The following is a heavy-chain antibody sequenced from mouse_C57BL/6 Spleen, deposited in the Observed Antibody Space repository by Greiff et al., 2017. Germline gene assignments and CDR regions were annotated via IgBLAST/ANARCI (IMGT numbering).Heavy chain of an antibody. D-gene: IGHD3-2*02. CDR2: IDPSDSYT. Sequence: QVQLQQPGAELVRPGTSVKLSCKASGYTFTSYWMHWVKQRPGQGLEWIGVIDPSDSYTNYNQKFKGKATLTVDTSSSTAYMQLSSLTSEDSAVYYCARCDSSGRYYYAMGYWGQGTSVTVSA. CDR3: ARCDSSGRYYYAMGY. CDR1: GYTFTSYW. V-gene: IGHV1-59*01. J-gene: IGHJ4*01.